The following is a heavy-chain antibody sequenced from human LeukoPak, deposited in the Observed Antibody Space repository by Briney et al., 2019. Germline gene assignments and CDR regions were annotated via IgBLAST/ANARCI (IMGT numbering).Heavy chain of an antibody. CDR1: GFTFSSYA. CDR2: ISYDGSNK. Sequence: GGSLRLSCAASGFTFSSYAMHWVRQAPGKGLEWVVVISYDGSNKYYADSVKGRFTISRDNSKNTLYLQMNSLRAEDTAVYYCARSWGGWGYYFDYWGQGTLVTVSS. D-gene: IGHD3-16*01. V-gene: IGHV3-30-3*01. J-gene: IGHJ4*02. CDR3: ARSWGGWGYYFDY.